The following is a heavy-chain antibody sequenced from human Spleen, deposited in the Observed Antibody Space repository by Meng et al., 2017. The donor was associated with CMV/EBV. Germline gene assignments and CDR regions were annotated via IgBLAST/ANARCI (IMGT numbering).Heavy chain of an antibody. D-gene: IGHD2-2*02. CDR2: IKEDGTEK. CDR1: GFTFSSYG. J-gene: IGHJ4*02. CDR3: ASLWGVYCISTSCYTGPYYFDH. Sequence: GESLKISCAASGFTFSSYGMHWVRQAPGKGLEWVANIKEDGTEKNYVDSVKGRFTISRDNAKSSLYLQLNSLRAEDTAVYYCASLWGVYCISTSCYTGPYYFDHWGQGTLVTVSS. V-gene: IGHV3-7*01.